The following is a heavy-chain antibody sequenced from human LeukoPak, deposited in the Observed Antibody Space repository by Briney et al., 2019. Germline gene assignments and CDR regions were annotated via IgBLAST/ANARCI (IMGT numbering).Heavy chain of an antibody. CDR1: GFTFSSYA. D-gene: IGHD1-1*01. CDR2: ISGSGGST. CDR3: VKGETRTSVTGFHS. J-gene: IGHJ4*02. Sequence: PGGSLRLSCAASGFTFSSYAMSWVRQAPGKGLEWVSAISGSGGSTYYADSVKGRFTISRDNSKNTLYLQMNSLRAEDTAVYYCVKGETRTSVTGFHSWGQGTLVTVSS. V-gene: IGHV3-23*01.